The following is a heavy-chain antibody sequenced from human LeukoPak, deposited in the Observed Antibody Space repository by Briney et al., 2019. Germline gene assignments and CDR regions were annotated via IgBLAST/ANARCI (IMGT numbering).Heavy chain of an antibody. CDR2: IYYSGST. D-gene: IGHD1-1*01. Sequence: SETLSLTCTVSGGSISSSSYYWGWIRQPPGKGLEWIGSIYYSGSTYYNPSLKSRVTISVDTSKNQFSLKLSSVTAADTAVYYCARRKRLEGLDYWGQGTLVTVSS. CDR3: ARRKRLEGLDY. CDR1: GGSISSSSYY. V-gene: IGHV4-39*01. J-gene: IGHJ4*02.